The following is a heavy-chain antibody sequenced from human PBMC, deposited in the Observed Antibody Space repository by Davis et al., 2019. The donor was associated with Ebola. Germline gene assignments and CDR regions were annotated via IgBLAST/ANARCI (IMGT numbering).Heavy chain of an antibody. CDR1: GYTFTGYY. CDR2: ISAYNGNT. V-gene: IGHV1-18*04. D-gene: IGHD6-19*01. CDR3: ARERAVAGQGGGWFDP. J-gene: IGHJ5*02. Sequence: ASVKVSCKASGYTFTGYYMHWVRQAPGQGLEWMGWISAYNGNTNYAQKLQGRVTMTTDTSTSTAYMELRSLRSDDTAVYYCARERAVAGQGGGWFDPWGQGTLVTVSS.